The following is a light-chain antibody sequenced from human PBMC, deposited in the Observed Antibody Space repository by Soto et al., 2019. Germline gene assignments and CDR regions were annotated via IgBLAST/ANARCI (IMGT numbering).Light chain of an antibody. Sequence: QSALTQPASVSGSPGQSITISCTGTSSDVGGYNYVSWYQQNPGKAPKLMIYGVSNRPSGVSSRFSGSKSGNTASLTISGLQAEDDADYYCSSYTSSSTLYVFGTGTQLTVL. J-gene: IGLJ1*01. CDR3: SSYTSSSTLYV. V-gene: IGLV2-14*01. CDR2: GVS. CDR1: SSDVGGYNY.